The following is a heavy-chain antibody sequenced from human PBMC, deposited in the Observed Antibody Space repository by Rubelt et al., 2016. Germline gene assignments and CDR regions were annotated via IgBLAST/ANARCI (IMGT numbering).Heavy chain of an antibody. CDR3: ARMAEMGIAAAGDY. D-gene: IGHD6-13*01. CDR2: IYYSGRT. Sequence: QVQLQESGPGLVKPSETLSLTCTVSGGSISSYYWSWIRQAPGKGLEWIGYIYYSGRTNYNPSPKGRGTRSADRAKNQVSLKLSSVTAADTAGYYCARMAEMGIAAAGDYWGQGTLVTVSS. J-gene: IGHJ4*02. CDR1: GGSISSYY. V-gene: IGHV4-59*08.